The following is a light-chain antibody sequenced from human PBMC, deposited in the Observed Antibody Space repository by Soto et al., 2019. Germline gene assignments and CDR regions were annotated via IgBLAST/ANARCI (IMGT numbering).Light chain of an antibody. CDR1: QSFGSTC. Sequence: EVVLTQSPGTLSLSPGERATLSCSASQSFGSTCLAWYQQKPGQAPRLLIYGASIRATGIPDRFSGSGSGTDFALTISRLEPEDFAVYYCQQSGSSSTFGLGTRLEIK. CDR3: QQSGSSST. V-gene: IGKV3-20*01. CDR2: GAS. J-gene: IGKJ5*01.